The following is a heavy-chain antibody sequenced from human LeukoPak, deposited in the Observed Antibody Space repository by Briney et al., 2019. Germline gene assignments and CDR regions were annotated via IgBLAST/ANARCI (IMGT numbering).Heavy chain of an antibody. J-gene: IGHJ3*02. CDR2: IYTSGST. CDR3: ARDRGATWTHHDAFDI. CDR1: GGSFSDYY. V-gene: IGHV4-4*07. Sequence: SETLSLTCAVYGGSFSDYYWSWIRQPAGKGLEWIGRIYTSGSTNYNPSLKSRVTISVDTSKNQFSLKLSSVTAADTAVYYCARDRGATWTHHDAFDIWGQGTMVTVSS. D-gene: IGHD1-26*01.